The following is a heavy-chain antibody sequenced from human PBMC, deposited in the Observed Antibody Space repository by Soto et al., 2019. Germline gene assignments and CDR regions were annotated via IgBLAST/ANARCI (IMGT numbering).Heavy chain of an antibody. Sequence: SVKVSCKASGVTFRSYAISWVRQAPGQGLEWMGGIIPIFGTANYAQKFQGRVTITADESTSTAYMELSSLRSEDTAVYYCARPVGAARREGWFDPWGQGTLVTVSS. J-gene: IGHJ5*02. D-gene: IGHD6-6*01. CDR3: ARPVGAARREGWFDP. CDR2: IIPIFGTA. CDR1: GVTFRSYA. V-gene: IGHV1-69*13.